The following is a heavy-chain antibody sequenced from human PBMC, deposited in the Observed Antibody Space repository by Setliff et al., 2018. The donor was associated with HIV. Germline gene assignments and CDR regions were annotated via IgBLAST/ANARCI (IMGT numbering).Heavy chain of an antibody. Sequence: SETLSLTCTVSGGSINIGSFYWSWIRQPAGKGPEWLGHVYTSGNTYYDPSLASRVAISLARSKNQFSLKLSSVTAADTAVYYCARGTYGGYAGLFDYWGQGSLVTVSS. CDR1: GGSINIGSFY. CDR2: VYTSGNT. V-gene: IGHV4-61*09. D-gene: IGHD5-12*01. CDR3: ARGTYGGYAGLFDY. J-gene: IGHJ4*02.